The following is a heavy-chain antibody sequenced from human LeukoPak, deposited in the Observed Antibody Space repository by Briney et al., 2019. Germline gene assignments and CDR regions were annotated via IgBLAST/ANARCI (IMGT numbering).Heavy chain of an antibody. V-gene: IGHV4-61*02. D-gene: IGHD3-10*01. J-gene: IGHJ6*03. CDR1: GGSISSGIYY. Sequence: PSQTLSLTCSVSGGSISSGIYYWSWIRQPAGKGLEWIGRFYDSGSTHYNPSLKSRVTISVDTSKNQFSLKLSSVTAADTAVYYCARQQTRFDQLLWFGEFPGPDYYMDVWGKGTTVTISS. CDR3: ARQQTRFDQLLWFGEFPGPDYYMDV. CDR2: FYDSGST.